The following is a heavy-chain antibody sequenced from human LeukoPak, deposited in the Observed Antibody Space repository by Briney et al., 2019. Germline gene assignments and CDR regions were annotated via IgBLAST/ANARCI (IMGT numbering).Heavy chain of an antibody. Sequence: PSETLSLTCTVSGGSISSYYWSWIRQPAGKGLEWIGRIYTSGSTDYNPSLKSRVTMSVDTSKNQFSLKRSSVTAADTAVYYCARGAYGSPSQNWFDPWGQGTLVTVSS. CDR1: GGSISSYY. CDR3: ARGAYGSPSQNWFDP. J-gene: IGHJ5*02. V-gene: IGHV4-4*07. D-gene: IGHD3-10*01. CDR2: IYTSGST.